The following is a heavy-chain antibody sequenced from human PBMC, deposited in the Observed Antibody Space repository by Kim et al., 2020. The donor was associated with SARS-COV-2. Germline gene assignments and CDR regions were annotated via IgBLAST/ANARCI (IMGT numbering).Heavy chain of an antibody. CDR1: GFIFNDYY. J-gene: IGHJ6*02. V-gene: IGHV3-72*01. Sequence: EGSLRLSCAASGFIFNDYYMDWVRQAPGKGPEWVGRARNKPNGYTTEYAASVKGRFTISRDDSRNSLYLQMSSLRVEDTAVYYCSRGASAVHSYSSPMDVWGHGTTVTVSS. D-gene: IGHD3-10*01. CDR3: SRGASAVHSYSSPMDV. CDR2: ARNKPNGYTT.